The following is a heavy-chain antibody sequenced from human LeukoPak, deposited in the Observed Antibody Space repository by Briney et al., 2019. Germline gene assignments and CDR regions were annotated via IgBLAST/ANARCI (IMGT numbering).Heavy chain of an antibody. CDR3: AKRDGEMATNPDGAFDL. CDR1: GFTFRGYA. Sequence: GGSLRLSCVGSGFTFRGYAMSWVRQAPGKGLDWVSAISGDGDSRYFPDSRFTISRDNSKNTLYLQMDSLRAEDTAVYYCAKRDGEMATNPDGAFDLWGQGTMVTVSS. J-gene: IGHJ3*01. CDR2: ISGDGDSR. V-gene: IGHV3-23*01. D-gene: IGHD5-24*01.